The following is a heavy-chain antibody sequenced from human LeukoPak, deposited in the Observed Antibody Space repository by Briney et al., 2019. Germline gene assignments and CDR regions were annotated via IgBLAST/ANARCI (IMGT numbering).Heavy chain of an antibody. CDR1: GGSFSGYY. CDR3: AREMNLYCSSTSCYFFDY. J-gene: IGHJ4*02. D-gene: IGHD2-2*01. V-gene: IGHV4-34*01. Sequence: PSETLSLTCAVYGGSFSGYYWSWIRQPPGKGLEWIGEINHSGSTNYNPSLKSRVTISVDTSKNQFSLKLSSVTAADTAVYYCAREMNLYCSSTSCYFFDYWGQGTLVTVSS. CDR2: INHSGST.